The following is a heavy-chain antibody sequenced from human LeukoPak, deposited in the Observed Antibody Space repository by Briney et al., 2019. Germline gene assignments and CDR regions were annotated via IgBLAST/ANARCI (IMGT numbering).Heavy chain of an antibody. CDR1: GYSFTSYW. CDR3: ALRGAYCGGDCYGFDY. Sequence: HGESLKISCKGSGYSFTSYWIGWVRQMPGKGLEWMGIIYPGDSDTRYSPSFQGQVTISADKSISTAYLQWSSLKASDTAVYYCALRGAYCGGDCYGFDYWGQGALVTVSS. J-gene: IGHJ4*02. V-gene: IGHV5-51*01. D-gene: IGHD2-21*02. CDR2: IYPGDSDT.